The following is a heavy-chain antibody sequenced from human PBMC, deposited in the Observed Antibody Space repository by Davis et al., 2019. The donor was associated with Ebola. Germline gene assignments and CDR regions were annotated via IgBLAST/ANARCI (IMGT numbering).Heavy chain of an antibody. Sequence: SETLSLTCAVYGGSFSGYYWSWIRQPPGKGLEWIGEINHSGSTNYNPSLKSRVTISVDTSKNQFSLKLSSVTAADTAVYYCARGRQKSWFDPWGQGTLVTVSS. CDR3: ARGRQKSWFDP. CDR2: INHSGST. J-gene: IGHJ5*02. V-gene: IGHV4-34*01. CDR1: GGSFSGYY.